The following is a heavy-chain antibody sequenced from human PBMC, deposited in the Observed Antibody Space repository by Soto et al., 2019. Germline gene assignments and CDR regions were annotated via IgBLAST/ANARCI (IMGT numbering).Heavy chain of an antibody. J-gene: IGHJ4*02. CDR3: ARDPCYYGSGSYYYFDQ. D-gene: IGHD3-10*01. CDR2: ISGTSDYI. Sequence: EVQLVESGGGLVKPGESLRLSCAASGFTFSVASMNWVRQSPGRGLEWVSSISGTSDYISYADSVKGRFTISRDNAKNSLYLQMYSLRAEDTAVYYCARDPCYYGSGSYYYFDQWGQGALVTVSS. CDR1: GFTFSVAS. V-gene: IGHV3-21*06.